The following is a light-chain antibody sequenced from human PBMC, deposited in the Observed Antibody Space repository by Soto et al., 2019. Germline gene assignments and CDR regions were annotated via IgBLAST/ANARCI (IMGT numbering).Light chain of an antibody. Sequence: QSVLTQPASVSGSPGQSITISCTGTSSDVGGYNYVSWYQQHPGEAPKLMIFDVSDRPTGVSNRFSASKSGNTASLTISGLQTEDEADYYCSSYAGSSTVLFGGGTKVTVL. CDR2: DVS. V-gene: IGLV2-14*01. CDR1: SSDVGGYNY. CDR3: SSYAGSSTVL. J-gene: IGLJ2*01.